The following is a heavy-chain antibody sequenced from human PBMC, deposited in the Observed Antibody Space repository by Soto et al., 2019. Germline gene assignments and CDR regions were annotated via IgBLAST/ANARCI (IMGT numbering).Heavy chain of an antibody. J-gene: IGHJ6*02. CDR3: GRERQQLAQEQFFQFNGVDV. Sequence: QVQLVQSGVEVKKPGASVKVSCTAYGYNLREYGVSWLRQAPGLGFEWMGWISGDNVNRRSSQKFQDRLTMTTDTSKNTASLELRSVRSDDTALYYCGRERQQLAQEQFFQFNGVDVWGQGTSVTVSS. CDR2: ISGDNVNR. CDR1: GYNLREYG. V-gene: IGHV1-18*01. D-gene: IGHD6-13*01.